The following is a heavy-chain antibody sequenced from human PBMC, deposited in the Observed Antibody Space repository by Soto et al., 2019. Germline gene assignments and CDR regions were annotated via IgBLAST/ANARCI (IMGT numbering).Heavy chain of an antibody. V-gene: IGHV3-21*01. J-gene: IGHJ5*01. Sequence: WGSLRLSCAASGFTFIRYGINLFRHSPLKGLEWVSSISSSTSYVYYADSVKGRFSVSRDNAKKILYLEMYALRTEDTAVYYCARDPSEGRVGNWFESWGQGTLVTVSS. D-gene: IGHD2-2*01. CDR2: ISSSTSYV. CDR1: GFTFIRYG. CDR3: ARDPSEGRVGNWFES.